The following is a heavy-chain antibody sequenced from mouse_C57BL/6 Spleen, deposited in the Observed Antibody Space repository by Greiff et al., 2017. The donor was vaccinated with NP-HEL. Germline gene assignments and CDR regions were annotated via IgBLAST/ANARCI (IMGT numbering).Heavy chain of an antibody. V-gene: IGHV3-6*01. J-gene: IGHJ2*01. CDR1: GYSITSGYY. CDR3: ARDGYYGSSSYCFDY. Sequence: EVKLQESGPGLVKPSQSLSLTCSVTGYSITSGYYWNWIRQFPGNKLEWMGYISYDGSNNYNPSLKNRISITRDTSKNQFFLKLNSVTTEDTATYYCARDGYYGSSSYCFDYWGQGTTLTVSS. CDR2: ISYDGSN. D-gene: IGHD1-1*01.